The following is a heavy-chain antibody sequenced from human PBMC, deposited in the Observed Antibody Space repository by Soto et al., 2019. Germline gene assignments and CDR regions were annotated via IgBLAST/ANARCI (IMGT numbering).Heavy chain of an antibody. CDR1: GYTFTSYY. Sequence: ASVKVSCKASGYTFTSYYMHWVRQAPGQGLEWMGIINPSGGSTSYAQKFQGRVTMTRDTSTSTVYMELSSLRSEDTAVYYCARDRRFLGYYYGMDVWGQGTTVTVSS. V-gene: IGHV1-46*01. D-gene: IGHD3-3*01. J-gene: IGHJ6*02. CDR2: INPSGGST. CDR3: ARDRRFLGYYYGMDV.